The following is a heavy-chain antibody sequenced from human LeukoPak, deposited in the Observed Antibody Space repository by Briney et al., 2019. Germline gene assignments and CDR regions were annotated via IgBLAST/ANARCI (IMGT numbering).Heavy chain of an antibody. D-gene: IGHD2-2*01. CDR2: IYYSGST. Sequence: NPSETLSLTCTVSGGSISSYYWSWIRQPPGKGLEWIGYIYYSGSTNYNPSLKSRVTISVDTSKNQFSLKLSSVTAADTAVYYCARDSRAHWYFDLWGRDTLVTVSS. CDR1: GGSISSYY. J-gene: IGHJ2*01. CDR3: ARDSRAHWYFDL. V-gene: IGHV4-59*01.